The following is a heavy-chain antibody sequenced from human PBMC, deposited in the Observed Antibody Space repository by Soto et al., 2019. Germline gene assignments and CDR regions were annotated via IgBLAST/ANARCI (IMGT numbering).Heavy chain of an antibody. CDR3: ARAPIFMIVVVISQLAFDI. J-gene: IGHJ3*02. Sequence: PGGSLRLSCAASGFTFSSYSMNWVRQAPGKGLEWVSYISSSSSTIYYADSVKGRFTISRDNAKNSLYLQMNSLRDEDTAVYYCARAPIFMIVVVISQLAFDIRAQRTTVTGSS. D-gene: IGHD3-22*01. CDR1: GFTFSSYS. V-gene: IGHV3-48*02. CDR2: ISSSSSTI.